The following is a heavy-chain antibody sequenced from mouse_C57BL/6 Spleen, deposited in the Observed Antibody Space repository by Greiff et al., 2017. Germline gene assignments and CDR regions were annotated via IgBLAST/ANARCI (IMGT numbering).Heavy chain of an antibody. CDR3: ARAHYGSPFDY. Sequence: VQLQQPGAELVRPGTSVKLSCKASGYTFTSYWMHWVKQRPGQGLEWIGVIDPSDSYTNYNQKFKGKATLTVDTSSSTAYMQLSSLTSEDSAVYYCARAHYGSPFDYWGQGTTLTVSS. CDR1: GYTFTSYW. V-gene: IGHV1-59*01. J-gene: IGHJ2*01. CDR2: IDPSDSYT. D-gene: IGHD1-1*01.